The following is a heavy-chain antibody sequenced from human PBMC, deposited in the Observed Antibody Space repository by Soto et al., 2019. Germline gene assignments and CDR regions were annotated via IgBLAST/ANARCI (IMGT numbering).Heavy chain of an antibody. V-gene: IGHV3-23*01. CDR2: FSGSVCIT. CDR3: AAGSTLSTGFDY. J-gene: IGHJ4*02. D-gene: IGHD6-13*01. Sequence: GGSLRLSCAASGFTFSSYAMSWVRQAPGKGLEWVSSFSGSVCITNYADSVKCWFSISRYNSKNTLYVQMKSLRDEDTAVYYCAAGSTLSTGFDYWGPGTLVTVSS. CDR1: GFTFSSYA.